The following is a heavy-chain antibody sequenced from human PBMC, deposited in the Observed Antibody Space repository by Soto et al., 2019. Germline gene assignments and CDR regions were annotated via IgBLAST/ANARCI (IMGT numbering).Heavy chain of an antibody. CDR3: ARRGNGHTVGTCDH. CDR1: GFTFSAYA. D-gene: IGHD3-10*01. V-gene: IGHV3-23*01. CDR2: LTGSGALT. J-gene: IGHJ3*01. Sequence: EVQLLESGGGLVQPGGSLRLSCAASGFTFSAYALSWVRQTPGKGLEWVAGLTGSGALTYHADSVKGRFTISRDNSKNTLYLQMNSLRAEDTALYYCARRGNGHTVGTCDHWGQGSKVTVSS.